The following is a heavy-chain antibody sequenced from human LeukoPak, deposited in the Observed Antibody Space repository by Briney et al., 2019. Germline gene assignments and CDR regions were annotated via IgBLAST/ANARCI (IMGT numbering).Heavy chain of an antibody. D-gene: IGHD3-10*01. CDR3: AVSITMAYYYGMDV. V-gene: IGHV1-18*04. CDR2: ISAYNGNT. CDR1: GYTFTSYG. Sequence: ASVKVSSKASGYTFTSYGISWVRQAPGQGLEWMGWISAYNGNTNYAQKLQGKVTMTTDTSTSTAYMELRSLRSDDTAVYYCAVSITMAYYYGMDVWGKGTTVTVSS. J-gene: IGHJ6*04.